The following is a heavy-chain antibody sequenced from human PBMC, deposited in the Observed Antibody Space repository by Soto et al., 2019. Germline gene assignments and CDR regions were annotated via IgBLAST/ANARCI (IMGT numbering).Heavy chain of an antibody. CDR1: GFTFSSYA. CDR2: ISGSGGST. CDR3: AKGWFGESVFDY. J-gene: IGHJ4*02. D-gene: IGHD3-10*01. Sequence: EVQLLESGGGLVQPGGSLRLSCAASGFTFSSYAMSWVRQAPGKGLEWVSAISGSGGSTYYADSVKGRFTISRDNSKNTLYLHMNSLRAEDTAVYYCAKGWFGESVFDYWGQGTLVTVSS. V-gene: IGHV3-23*01.